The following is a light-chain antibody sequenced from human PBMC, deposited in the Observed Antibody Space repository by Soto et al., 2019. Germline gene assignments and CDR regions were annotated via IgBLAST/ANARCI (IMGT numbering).Light chain of an antibody. J-gene: IGKJ3*01. Sequence: DIQLTQSPSFLSASVGDRVIITCRASQGISTFLTWYQQKPGKAPNVLIHAASTLQSGVPSRFSGSGSGTEFTLTISSLQPEDFATYYCQQLQSFPFTFGPGTKVDIK. CDR1: QGISTF. CDR3: QQLQSFPFT. CDR2: AAS. V-gene: IGKV1-9*01.